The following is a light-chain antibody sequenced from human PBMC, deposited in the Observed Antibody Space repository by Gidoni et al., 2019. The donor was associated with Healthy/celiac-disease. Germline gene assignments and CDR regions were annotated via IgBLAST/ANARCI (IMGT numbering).Light chain of an antibody. CDR2: GAS. Sequence: EIVITHSPATLSVSPGERVTLSCRASQSVSSNLAWYQQKPGQAPRRLIYGASTRATGIPARFSGSGSGTEFTLTISSLQSEDFAVYYCQQYNNWPPLTFGGGTKVEIK. CDR3: QQYNNWPPLT. CDR1: QSVSSN. V-gene: IGKV3-15*01. J-gene: IGKJ4*01.